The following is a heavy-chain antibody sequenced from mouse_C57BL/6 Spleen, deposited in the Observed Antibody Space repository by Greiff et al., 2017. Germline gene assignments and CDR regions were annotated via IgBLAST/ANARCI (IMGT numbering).Heavy chain of an antibody. CDR3: ARQSDYDGSPAYFDY. CDR1: GFTFSSYG. J-gene: IGHJ2*01. CDR2: ISSGGSYT. Sequence: DVKLVESGGDLVKPRGSLKLSCAASGFTFSSYGMSWVRQTPGQGLEWVATISSGGSYTSYPDSVKGRFTISRDNAKNTLYLQMSSLMSEDTAMYYCARQSDYDGSPAYFDYWGQGTMLTVSS. D-gene: IGHD1-1*01. V-gene: IGHV5-6*02.